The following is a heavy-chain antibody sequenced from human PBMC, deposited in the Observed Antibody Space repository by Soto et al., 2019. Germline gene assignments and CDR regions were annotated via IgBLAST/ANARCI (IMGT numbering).Heavy chain of an antibody. Sequence: GSLRLSCAASGFTFSSYSMNWVRQAPGKGLEWVSSISSSSSYIYYADSVKGRFTSSRDNAKNSLYLQMNSLRAEDTAVYYCARDPQDYYYDSSGYRSFDYWGQGTLVTVSS. V-gene: IGHV3-21*01. CDR1: GFTFSSYS. CDR2: ISSSSSYI. J-gene: IGHJ4*02. D-gene: IGHD3-22*01. CDR3: ARDPQDYYYDSSGYRSFDY.